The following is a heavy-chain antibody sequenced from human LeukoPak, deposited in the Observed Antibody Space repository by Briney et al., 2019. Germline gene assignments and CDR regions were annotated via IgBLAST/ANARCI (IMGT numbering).Heavy chain of an antibody. V-gene: IGHV4-34*01. CDR3: ASSYGDYGAWGDYYYMDV. CDR1: GGSFSGYY. D-gene: IGHD4-17*01. CDR2: INHSGST. Sequence: SETLSLTCAVYGGSFSGYYWSWIRQPPGKGLEWIGEINHSGSTNYNPSLKSRVTISVDTSKNPFSLKLSSVTAADTAVYYCASSYGDYGAWGDYYYMDVWGKGTTVTVSS. J-gene: IGHJ6*03.